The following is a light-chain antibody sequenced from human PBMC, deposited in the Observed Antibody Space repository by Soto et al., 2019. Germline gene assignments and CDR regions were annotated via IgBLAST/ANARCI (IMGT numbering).Light chain of an antibody. CDR1: QSVSSTY. V-gene: IGKV3-20*01. Sequence: EIVLTQSPGTLSLSPGERATLSCRASQSVSSTYLAWYQRKPGQAPRLLIYGASSRATGIPDRFSGSGSGTDFTLTISRLEPEDFAVYYCQQYGSSPRTFGQGTRWIS. CDR3: QQYGSSPRT. J-gene: IGKJ1*01. CDR2: GAS.